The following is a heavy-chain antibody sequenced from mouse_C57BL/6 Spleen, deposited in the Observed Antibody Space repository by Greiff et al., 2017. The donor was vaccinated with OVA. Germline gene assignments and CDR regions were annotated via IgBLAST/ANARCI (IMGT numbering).Heavy chain of an antibody. J-gene: IGHJ2*01. V-gene: IGHV1-4*01. CDR2: INPSSGYT. Sequence: QVQLQQSGAELARPGASVKMSCKASGYTFTSYTMHWVKQRPGQGLEWIGYINPSSGYTKYNQKFKDKATLTADKSSSTAYMQLSSLTSEDSAVYYCAREDQGDYFDYGGQGTTLTVSS. CDR3: AREDQGDYFDY. D-gene: IGHD3-2*02. CDR1: GYTFTSYT.